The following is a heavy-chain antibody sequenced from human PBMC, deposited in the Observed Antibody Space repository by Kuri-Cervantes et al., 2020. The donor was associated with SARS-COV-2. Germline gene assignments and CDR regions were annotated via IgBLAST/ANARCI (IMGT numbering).Heavy chain of an antibody. D-gene: IGHD3-3*01. J-gene: IGHJ5*02. V-gene: IGHV4-39*01. CDR2: IYYLGNA. CDR3: AKHVPQLSHDFWSGTNWFDP. CDR1: GGTINSNTNY. Sequence: SETLSLTCSVSGGTINSNTNYWAWLRQTPGKGLEWIGSIYYLGNAYYNPSLQSRVTISLDSSNNQFSLRLCSVTAADTAIYLCAKHVPQLSHDFWSGTNWFDPWARESWSPSPQ.